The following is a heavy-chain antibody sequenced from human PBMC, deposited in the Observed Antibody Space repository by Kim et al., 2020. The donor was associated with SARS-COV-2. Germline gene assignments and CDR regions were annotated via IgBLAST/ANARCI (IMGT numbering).Heavy chain of an antibody. CDR3: AGWDYSDNAGLVF. CDR1: GAPISGYY. V-gene: IGHV4-59*13. CDR2: FYRSGST. D-gene: IGHD4-4*01. J-gene: IGHJ4*02. Sequence: SETLSLTCTVSGAPISGYYWIWIRQPPGKGLEWIGTFYRSGSTSSNPSLKSRVPTSADTSRHQFSLQLSSVTAADTALYYCAGWDYSDNAGLVFWGQGTLVTVSS.